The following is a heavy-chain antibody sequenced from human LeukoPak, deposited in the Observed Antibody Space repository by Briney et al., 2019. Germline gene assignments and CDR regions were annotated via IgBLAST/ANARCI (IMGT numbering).Heavy chain of an antibody. D-gene: IGHD1-26*01. Sequence: GGSLRLSCAASGFTFSTYGMTWVRQAPGKGLEWVSAISGNGGDTYYADSVKGRFTISRDNSQNTLYLQMNSLRAEDTAVYYCAKVLSGTFGTKVDYWGQGTLVTVSS. CDR1: GFTFSTYG. CDR2: ISGNGGDT. J-gene: IGHJ4*02. CDR3: AKVLSGTFGTKVDY. V-gene: IGHV3-23*01.